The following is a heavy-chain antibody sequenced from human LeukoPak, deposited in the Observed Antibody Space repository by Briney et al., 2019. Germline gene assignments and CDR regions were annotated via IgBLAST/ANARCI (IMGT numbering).Heavy chain of an antibody. V-gene: IGHV4-59*01. CDR3: ARDRYDSSGYWYFDL. D-gene: IGHD3-22*01. CDR1: GGSISSYY. Sequence: PSETLSLTCTVSGGSISSYYWSWIRQPPGKGLEWIGYIYYSGSTNYNPSLKGRVTISVDTSKNQFSLKLSSVTAADTAVYYCARDRYDSSGYWYFDLWGRGTLVTVSS. J-gene: IGHJ2*01. CDR2: IYYSGST.